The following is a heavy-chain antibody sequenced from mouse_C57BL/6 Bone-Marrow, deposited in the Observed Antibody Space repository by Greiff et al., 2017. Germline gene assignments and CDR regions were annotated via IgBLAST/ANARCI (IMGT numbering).Heavy chain of an antibody. V-gene: IGHV1-69*01. Sequence: VQLQQPGAELVMPGASVKLSCKASGYTFTSYWMHWVKQRPGQGLEWIGEIDPSDSYTNYNQKFKGKSTLTVDKSSSTAYMQLSSLTSEDSAVYYCAIYDYDGNWYFDVWGTGTTVTVSS. D-gene: IGHD2-4*01. CDR1: GYTFTSYW. CDR3: AIYDYDGNWYFDV. J-gene: IGHJ1*03. CDR2: IDPSDSYT.